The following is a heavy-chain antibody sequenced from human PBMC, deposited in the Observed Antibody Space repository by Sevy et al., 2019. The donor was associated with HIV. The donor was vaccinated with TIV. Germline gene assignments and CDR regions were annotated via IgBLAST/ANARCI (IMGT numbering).Heavy chain of an antibody. CDR3: ARDRDYDDSSGFSY. V-gene: IGHV3-21*06. CDR1: GFTFNYFN. CDR2: ISSGSSYI. Sequence: RGSLRLSCAASGFTFNYFNMNWVRQAPGKGLEWVSSISSGSSYINYADSVQGRFTISRDNAKSSLYLQMNSLSAEDTAVYYCARDRDYDDSSGFSYWGQGTLVTVSS. D-gene: IGHD3-22*01. J-gene: IGHJ4*02.